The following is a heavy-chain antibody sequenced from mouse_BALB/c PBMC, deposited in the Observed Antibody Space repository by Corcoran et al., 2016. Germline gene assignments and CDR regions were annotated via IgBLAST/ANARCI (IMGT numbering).Heavy chain of an antibody. CDR1: GFNIKDTY. D-gene: IGHD3-2*01. CDR3: ARADSSGHYFDY. CDR2: IDPANGNT. V-gene: IGHV14-3*02. Sequence: EVQLQQSGAELVKPGASVKLSCTASGFNIKDTYMHWVKQRPEQGLEWIGRIDPANGNTKYDPKFQGKATITADTSSNTAYLQLSSLTSEVTAVYYWARADSSGHYFDYWGQGTTLTVSS. J-gene: IGHJ2*01.